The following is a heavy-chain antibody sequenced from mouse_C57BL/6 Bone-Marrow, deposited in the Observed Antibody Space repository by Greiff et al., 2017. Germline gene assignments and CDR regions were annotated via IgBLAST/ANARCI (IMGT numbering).Heavy chain of an antibody. Sequence: VQLQQSGPELVKPGASVKIPCKASGYTFTDYNMDWVKQSHGKSLEWIGDINPNNGGTNYNQKFKGKATLTVDKSSSTAYMELRSRTSEDTAFYYCARLDYDEAWFAYWGQGTLVTVSA. CDR2: INPNNGGT. V-gene: IGHV1-18*01. CDR1: GYTFTDYN. J-gene: IGHJ3*01. CDR3: ARLDYDEAWFAY. D-gene: IGHD2-4*01.